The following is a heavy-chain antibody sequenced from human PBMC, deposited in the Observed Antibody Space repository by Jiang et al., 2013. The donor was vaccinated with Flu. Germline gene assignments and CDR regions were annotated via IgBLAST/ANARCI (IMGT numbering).Heavy chain of an antibody. V-gene: IGHV3-23*01. CDR2: IFNNDGST. CDR3: AKDGGLASSLGDY. Sequence: VQLLESGGGLVQPGGSLRLSCAASGFTFRSSALTWVRQAPAKGLEWVSSIFNNDGSTYYADSVKGRFTMSRDNSKNTVYLQMNSLRAEDTAVYFCAKDGGLASSLGDYWGQGTLVTVSS. J-gene: IGHJ4*02. D-gene: IGHD6-13*01. CDR1: GFTFRSSA.